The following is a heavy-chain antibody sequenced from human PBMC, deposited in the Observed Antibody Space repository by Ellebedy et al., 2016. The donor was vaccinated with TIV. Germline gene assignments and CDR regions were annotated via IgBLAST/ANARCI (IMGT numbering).Heavy chain of an antibody. V-gene: IGHV4-34*01. CDR1: GWSSSGNY. Sequence: MPSETLSLTCAVYGWSSSGNYWSWIRQPPGKGLEWVGEINDRGSTNYNPSLKCRVTISVDTSKNQFSLKLTSVSAADTAVYYCARGALASLGVVTGYYGLDVWGKGTTVTVSS. CDR2: INDRGST. CDR3: ARGALASLGVVTGYYGLDV. J-gene: IGHJ6*04. D-gene: IGHD3-3*01.